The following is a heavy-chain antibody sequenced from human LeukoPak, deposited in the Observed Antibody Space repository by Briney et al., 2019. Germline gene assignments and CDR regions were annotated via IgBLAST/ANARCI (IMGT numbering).Heavy chain of an antibody. CDR2: IYTSGST. CDR3: AREVEDIVVVPAAPGYYYYYMDV. CDR1: GGSISSYY. J-gene: IGHJ6*03. Sequence: PSETLSLTCTVSGGSISSYYWSWLRQPAGKGLEWIGRIYTSGSTNYNPSLKSRVTMSVDTSKNQFSLKLSSVTAADPAVYYCAREVEDIVVVPAAPGYYYYYMDVWGKGTTVTVSS. D-gene: IGHD2-2*01. V-gene: IGHV4-4*07.